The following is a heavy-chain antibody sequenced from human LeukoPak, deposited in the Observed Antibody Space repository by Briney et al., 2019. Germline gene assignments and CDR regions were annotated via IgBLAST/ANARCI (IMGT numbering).Heavy chain of an antibody. CDR2: IKRNADGGTT. CDR3: VKDSYCSRTTCHVSSNSYYGWDG. Sequence: GGSLRLSCAASGFTFSNAWMRWVRQAPGKGLEWVGRIKRNADGGTTDYAAPVKGRFTISRDDSKNMVYLQMNSLKTEDTAVYYFVKDSYCSRTTCHVSSNSYYGWDGWAQGPRSPSP. D-gene: IGHD2/OR15-2a*01. J-gene: IGHJ6*02. V-gene: IGHV3-15*01. CDR1: GFTFSNAW.